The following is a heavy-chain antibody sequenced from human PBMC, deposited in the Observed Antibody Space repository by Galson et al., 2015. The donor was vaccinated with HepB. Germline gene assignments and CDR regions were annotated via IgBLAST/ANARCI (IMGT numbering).Heavy chain of an antibody. CDR2: ISGSGGST. V-gene: IGHV3-23*01. CDR3: ANSLAYDSSGSFDY. J-gene: IGHJ4*02. D-gene: IGHD3-22*01. CDR1: GFTFSSYA. Sequence: SLRLSCAASGFTFSSYAMSWVRQAPGKGLEWVSAISGSGGSTYYADSVKGRFTISRDNSKNTLYLQMNSLRAEDTAVYYCANSLAYDSSGSFDYWGQGTLVTVSS.